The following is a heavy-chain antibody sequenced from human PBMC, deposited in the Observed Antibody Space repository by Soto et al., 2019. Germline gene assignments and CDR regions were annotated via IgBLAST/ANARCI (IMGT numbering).Heavy chain of an antibody. D-gene: IGHD7-27*01. Sequence: SETLSLTCSVSGDSISNLDYFWAWIRQPPGQALEYIGYIYKSATTYYNPSFESRVAISVDTSKSQFSLHVTSVTAADTAVYFCARGRYCLTGRCFPNWFDSWGQGTLVTVSS. V-gene: IGHV4-30-4*01. CDR3: ARGRYCLTGRCFPNWFDS. CDR1: GDSISNLDYF. CDR2: IYKSATT. J-gene: IGHJ5*01.